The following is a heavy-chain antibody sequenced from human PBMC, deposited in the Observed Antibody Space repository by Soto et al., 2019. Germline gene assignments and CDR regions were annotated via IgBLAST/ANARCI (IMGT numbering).Heavy chain of an antibody. V-gene: IGHV3-23*01. CDR3: TIVPRAFFDY. D-gene: IGHD3-16*02. CDR2: ISGSGGST. CDR1: GFTFSSYA. Sequence: PGGSLRLSYAASGFTFSSYAMSRVRQAPGKGLEWVSAISGSGGSTYYADSVKGRFTISRDNSKNTLYLQMNSLRAEDTAVYYCTIVPRAFFDYWGQGTLVTSPQ. J-gene: IGHJ4*02.